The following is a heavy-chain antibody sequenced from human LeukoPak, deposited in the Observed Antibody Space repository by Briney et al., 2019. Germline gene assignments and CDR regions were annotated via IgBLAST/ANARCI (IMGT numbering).Heavy chain of an antibody. CDR1: GGSINTYY. Sequence: SETLSLTCTVSGGSINTYYWSWIRQPPGKGLEWIGYIYYSGSTNYNPSLKSRVTISVDTSRNHFSLKLSPVTAADTAVYYCARNYDSSGYYYVRYAFDIWGQGTMVTVSS. J-gene: IGHJ3*02. CDR3: ARNYDSSGYYYVRYAFDI. D-gene: IGHD3-22*01. V-gene: IGHV4-59*08. CDR2: IYYSGST.